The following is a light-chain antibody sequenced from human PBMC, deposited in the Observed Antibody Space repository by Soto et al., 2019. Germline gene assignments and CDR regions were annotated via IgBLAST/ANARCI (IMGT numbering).Light chain of an antibody. CDR3: AAWDDSLNGVV. CDR1: SSNIGSNT. Sequence: QAVVTRPPSASGTPGQRVTISCSGSSSNIGSNTVNWYQQLPGTAPKLLIYSNNQRPSGVPDPFSGSKSGTSGPLAISGLQSEDEADYHCAAWDDSLNGVVFGGGTKLTVL. V-gene: IGLV1-44*01. J-gene: IGLJ2*01. CDR2: SNN.